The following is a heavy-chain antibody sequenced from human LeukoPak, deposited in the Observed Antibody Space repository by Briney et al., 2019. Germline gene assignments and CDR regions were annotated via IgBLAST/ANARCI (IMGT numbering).Heavy chain of an antibody. CDR3: AREVAHKTYYYYVDV. Sequence: PSETLSLTCSVSGGSITSSSYYWAWIRQPPEKGLEWIGSIYYTGGTNYSPSLKSRVTMSVDTSKNQFSLKLSSVTAADTAVYYCAREVAHKTYYYYVDVWGKGTTVTVSS. J-gene: IGHJ6*03. CDR2: IYYTGGT. V-gene: IGHV4-39*07. CDR1: GGSITSSSYY. D-gene: IGHD2-15*01.